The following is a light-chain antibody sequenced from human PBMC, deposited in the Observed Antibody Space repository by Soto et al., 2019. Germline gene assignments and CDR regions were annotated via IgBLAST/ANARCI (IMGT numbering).Light chain of an antibody. CDR2: DVS. CDR1: SSDVGGYNY. Sequence: QSALTQPRSVSGSPGQSVTISCTGTSSDVGGYNYVSWYQQYPGKAPELMIYDVSKRPSGVPVRFSASKSGNTASLTISGLQAEDEADYYCCSYAGSYTWVFGGGTKLTVL. CDR3: CSYAGSYTWV. V-gene: IGLV2-11*01. J-gene: IGLJ3*02.